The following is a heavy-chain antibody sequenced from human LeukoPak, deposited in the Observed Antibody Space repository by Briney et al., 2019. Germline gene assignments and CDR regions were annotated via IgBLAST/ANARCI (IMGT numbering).Heavy chain of an antibody. CDR1: GFTFSSYA. V-gene: IGHV3-23*01. CDR3: AKDVPLGYCSNTNCYPDY. D-gene: IGHD2-2*01. J-gene: IGHJ4*02. Sequence: GGSLRLSCAASGFTFSSYAMSWVRQAPGKGLEWVSAISGSGGSTFYADSVKGRLTISRDNSKNTLYLQVNSLRAEDTAVYYCAKDVPLGYCSNTNCYPDYWGQGTLVTVSS. CDR2: ISGSGGST.